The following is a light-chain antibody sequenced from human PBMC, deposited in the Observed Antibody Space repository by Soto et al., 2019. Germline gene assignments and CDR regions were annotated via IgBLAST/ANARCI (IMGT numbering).Light chain of an antibody. CDR3: QQYNNWPYT. CDR2: GAS. J-gene: IGKJ2*01. CDR1: QSVSSS. Sequence: EIVMTQSPATLSVSPGERATLSCRASQSVSSSLAWYQQKPGQAPRLLIYGASTRATGIPARFSGSGSGTEFTLTISSLQSEDFAVYYCQQYNNWPYTFGQGTMLEIK. V-gene: IGKV3D-15*01.